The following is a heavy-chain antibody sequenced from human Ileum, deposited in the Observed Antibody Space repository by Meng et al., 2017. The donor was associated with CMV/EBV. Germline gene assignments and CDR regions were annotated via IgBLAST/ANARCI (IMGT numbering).Heavy chain of an antibody. CDR2: IYTSGTT. Sequence: QVQVPASGPWLVTTSVTLSLTCYVSGGSISNYYWSWLRQPAGKGLEWIAHIYTSGTTNYNPSLKSRVTMSVDTSRNQFSLKLTSVTAADTAVYYCARNYGSGNWNFFHYWGQGTLVTVSS. J-gene: IGHJ4*02. CDR3: ARNYGSGNWNFFHY. V-gene: IGHV4-4*07. D-gene: IGHD3-10*01. CDR1: GGSISNYY.